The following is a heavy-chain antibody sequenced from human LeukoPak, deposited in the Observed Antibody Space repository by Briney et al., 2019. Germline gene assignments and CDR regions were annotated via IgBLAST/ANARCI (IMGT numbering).Heavy chain of an antibody. Sequence: GGSLRLSCAASGFTFSDHYMDWVRQAPGKGLEWVGRTRNKANSYTTEYAASVKGRFTISRDDSKNSLYLQMNSLKTEDTAVYYCARGVDYGGNFDYWGQGTLVTVSS. D-gene: IGHD4-23*01. CDR3: ARGVDYGGNFDY. CDR2: TRNKANSYTT. J-gene: IGHJ4*02. V-gene: IGHV3-72*01. CDR1: GFTFSDHY.